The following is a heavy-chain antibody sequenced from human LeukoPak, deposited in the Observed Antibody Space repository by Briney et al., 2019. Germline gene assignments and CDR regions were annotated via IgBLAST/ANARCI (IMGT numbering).Heavy chain of an antibody. D-gene: IGHD3-10*01. Sequence: GGSLRLSCAASGFTFSNYAMRWVRQAPGKGLEWVSGISGSGDSTYYADSVKGRFTISRDNSKNTLYLQMNSLRAEDTAVYYCAKNPPLLVWFGELLYYMDVWGKGTTVTISS. CDR1: GFTFSNYA. V-gene: IGHV3-23*01. CDR2: ISGSGDST. J-gene: IGHJ6*03. CDR3: AKNPPLLVWFGELLYYMDV.